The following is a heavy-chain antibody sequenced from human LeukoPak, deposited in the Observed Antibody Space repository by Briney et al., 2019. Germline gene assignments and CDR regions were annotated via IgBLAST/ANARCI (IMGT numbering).Heavy chain of an antibody. CDR3: ARHSLIAAAPGAFDI. V-gene: IGHV4-30-4*01. Sequence: SQTLSLTCTVSGGSISSGDYYWSWIRQPPGKGLEWIGYIYYSGSTYYNPSLKSRVTISVDTSKNQFSLKLSSVTAADTAVYYCARHSLIAAAPGAFDIWGQGTMVTVSS. D-gene: IGHD6-13*01. CDR1: GGSISSGDYY. J-gene: IGHJ3*02. CDR2: IYYSGST.